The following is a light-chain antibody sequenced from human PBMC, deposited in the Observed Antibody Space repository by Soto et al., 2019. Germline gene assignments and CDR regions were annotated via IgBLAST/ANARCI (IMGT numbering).Light chain of an antibody. V-gene: IGLV1-44*01. Sequence: QSVLTQPPSASGTPGQRVTISCSGSSSNIGGNAVNWYQQLPGTTPQLLIYSNNQRPSGVPDRFSGSKSGTSASLAISGLQSEDEADYYCAAWDDSLSGYVFGTGTKVTVL. CDR3: AAWDDSLSGYV. CDR1: SSNIGGNA. J-gene: IGLJ1*01. CDR2: SNN.